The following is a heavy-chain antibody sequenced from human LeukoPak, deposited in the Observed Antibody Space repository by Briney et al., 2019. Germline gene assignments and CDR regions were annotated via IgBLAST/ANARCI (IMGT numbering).Heavy chain of an antibody. CDR2: IKQDGSEK. Sequence: GGSLRLSCAASGFTFSSYWMSWVRQAPGKGLEWVANIKQDGSEKYYVDSVKGRFTISRDNAKNSLYLQMNSLRAEDTAVYYCAREVRQQLAYFDYWGQGTLVTVSS. J-gene: IGHJ4*02. CDR3: AREVRQQLAYFDY. V-gene: IGHV3-7*01. D-gene: IGHD6-13*01. CDR1: GFTFSSYW.